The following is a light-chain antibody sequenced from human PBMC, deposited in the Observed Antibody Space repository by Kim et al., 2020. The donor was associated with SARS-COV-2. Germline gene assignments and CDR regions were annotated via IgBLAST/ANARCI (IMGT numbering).Light chain of an antibody. V-gene: IGKV3-15*01. CDR3: QQYNIWPPIT. Sequence: SPGERATLSCRASQSISSKLAWYQQKPGQPPRLLIYGASTRATGIPARFSGSGSGTEFTLTISSLQSEDFAVYYCQQYNIWPPITFGQGTRLEIK. J-gene: IGKJ5*01. CDR2: GAS. CDR1: QSISSK.